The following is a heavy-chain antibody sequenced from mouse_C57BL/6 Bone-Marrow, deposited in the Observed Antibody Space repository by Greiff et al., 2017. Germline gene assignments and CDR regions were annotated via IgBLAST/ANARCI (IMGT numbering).Heavy chain of an antibody. CDR3: ARLRFDV. Sequence: QVQLKQPGAELVKPGASVKLSCKASGYTFTSYWMPWVKQRPGQGLEWIGEIDPSDSYTNYNQKFTGKATLTVDTSSSTAYMQLSSLTSEDPAVYYGARLRFDVWGTGTTVTVSS. D-gene: IGHD1-1*01. CDR1: GYTFTSYW. CDR2: IDPSDSYT. J-gene: IGHJ1*03. V-gene: IGHV1-50*01.